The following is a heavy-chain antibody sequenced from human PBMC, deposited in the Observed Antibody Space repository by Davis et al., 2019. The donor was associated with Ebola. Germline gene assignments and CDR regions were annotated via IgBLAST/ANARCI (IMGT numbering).Heavy chain of an antibody. CDR1: GFTFSSYE. J-gene: IGHJ6*02. V-gene: IGHV3-48*03. CDR3: AKGGARYFYHYYGMDV. CDR2: ISSSGSTI. Sequence: GGSLRLSCAASGFTFSSYEMNWVRQAPGKGLEWVSYISSSGSTIYYADSVKGRFNSSRDNSKNTLYLQMNSLRADDTALYYCAKGGARYFYHYYGMDVWGQGTTVTVSS. D-gene: IGHD2/OR15-2a*01.